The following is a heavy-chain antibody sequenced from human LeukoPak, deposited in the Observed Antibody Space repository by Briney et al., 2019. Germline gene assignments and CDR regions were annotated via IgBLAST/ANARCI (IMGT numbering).Heavy chain of an antibody. J-gene: IGHJ4*02. Sequence: GGSLRLSCAASGFTFSNAWMYWVRQAPGKGLEWVGRVKSKADGGTTEYAAPVKGRFTISRDDSKNTLYLQMNSLKTEDAAVYYCTTGDSSSPLWGQGTLVTVSS. CDR2: VKSKADGGTT. D-gene: IGHD3-22*01. V-gene: IGHV3-15*01. CDR3: TTGDSSSPL. CDR1: GFTFSNAW.